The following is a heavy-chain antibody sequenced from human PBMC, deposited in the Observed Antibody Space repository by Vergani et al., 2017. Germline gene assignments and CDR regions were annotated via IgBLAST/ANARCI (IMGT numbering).Heavy chain of an antibody. CDR2: IWYDGSNK. V-gene: IGHV3-33*01. J-gene: IGHJ4*02. Sequence: QVQLVESGGGVVQPGRSLRLSCAASGFTLSSYGMHWVRQAPGKGLEWVAVIWYDGSNKYYADSVKGRFTISRDTSKNTLYLQMNSLRAEDTAVYYCARDLEVLWFGSLYLDYWGQGTLVTVSS. CDR3: ARDLEVLWFGSLYLDY. D-gene: IGHD3-10*01. CDR1: GFTLSSYG.